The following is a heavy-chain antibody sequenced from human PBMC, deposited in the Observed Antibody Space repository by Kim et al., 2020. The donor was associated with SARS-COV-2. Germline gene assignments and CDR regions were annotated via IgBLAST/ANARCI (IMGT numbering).Heavy chain of an antibody. J-gene: IGHJ3*02. Sequence: SETLSLTCTVSGGSISSSSYYWGWIRQPPGKGLEWIGSIYYSGSTYYNPSLKSRVTISVDTSKNQFSLKLSSVTAADTAVYYCASHLDTNDAFDIWGQGTMVTVSS. V-gene: IGHV4-39*01. CDR3: ASHLDTNDAFDI. CDR1: GGSISSSSYY. CDR2: IYYSGST.